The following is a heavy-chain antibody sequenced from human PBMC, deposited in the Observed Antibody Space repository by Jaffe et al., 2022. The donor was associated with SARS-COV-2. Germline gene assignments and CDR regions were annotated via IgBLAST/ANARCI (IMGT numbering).Heavy chain of an antibody. CDR1: GFTFSDYY. J-gene: IGHJ5*02. CDR3: ARDIPSWSLSATRDYYDSSPSVLEARDWFDP. D-gene: IGHD3-22*01. Sequence: QVQLVESGGGLVKPGGSLRLSCAASGFTFSDYYMSWIRQAPGKGLEWVSYISSSGSTIYYADSVKGRFTISRDNAKNSLYLQMNSLRAEDTAVYYCARDIPSWSLSATRDYYDSSPSVLEARDWFDPWGQGTLVTVSS. V-gene: IGHV3-11*01. CDR2: ISSSGSTI.